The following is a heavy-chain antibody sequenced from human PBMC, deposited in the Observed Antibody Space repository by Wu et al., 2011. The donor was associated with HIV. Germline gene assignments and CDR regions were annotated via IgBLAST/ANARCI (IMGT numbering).Heavy chain of an antibody. J-gene: IGHJ6*02. CDR3: AREGRLKYSITHYYYGMDV. D-gene: IGHD6-13*01. CDR1: GYTLSSYG. CDR2: ISPYNGKT. V-gene: IGHV1-18*01. Sequence: QVQLVQSGAEVRKPGASVKVSCKSSGYTLSSYGIGWVRQAPGQGLEWMGWISPYNGKTKSTQKFQGRVTLTTDTSTSTAYMELRSLRSDDTAVYYCAREGRLKYSITHYYYGMDVWGQGTTVTVSS.